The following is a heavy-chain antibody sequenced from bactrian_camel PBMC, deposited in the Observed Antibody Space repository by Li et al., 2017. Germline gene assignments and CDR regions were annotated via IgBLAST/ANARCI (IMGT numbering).Heavy chain of an antibody. CDR1: GLSFSDYF. Sequence: HVQLVESGGGLVQPGGSLRLSCAASGLSFSDYFMYWVRQAPGKGLEWISYIDTSGGSTYYADSVKGRFTISKDSAKNTLFLQMTNLKPEDTAEYRCAARGAIYDFCSGSCFFGGYDHWGQGTQVTVS. D-gene: IGHD3*01. CDR2: IDTSGGST. J-gene: IGHJ4*01. V-gene: IGHV3S1*01. CDR3: AARGAIYDFCSGSCFFGGYDH.